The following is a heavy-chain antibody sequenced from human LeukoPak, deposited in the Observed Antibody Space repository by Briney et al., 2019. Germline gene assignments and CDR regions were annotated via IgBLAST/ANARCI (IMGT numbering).Heavy chain of an antibody. V-gene: IGHV1-24*01. CDR1: GYTLTELS. CDR3: ARGPYDYVWGSLGRRRRNWFDP. J-gene: IGHJ5*02. CDR2: FDPEDGET. Sequence: ASVKVSCKVSGYTLTELSMHWVRQAPGKGLEWMGGFDPEDGETIYAQKFQGRVTMTRNTSISTAYMELSSLRSEDTAVYYCARGPYDYVWGSLGRRRRNWFDPWGQGTLVTVSS. D-gene: IGHD3-16*01.